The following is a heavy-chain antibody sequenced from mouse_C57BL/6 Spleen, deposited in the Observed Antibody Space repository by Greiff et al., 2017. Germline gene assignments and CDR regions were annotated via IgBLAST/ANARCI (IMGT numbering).Heavy chain of an antibody. V-gene: IGHV5-4*01. CDR3: ARDIGTSQYYFDY. D-gene: IGHD4-1*01. CDR1: GFTFSSYA. J-gene: IGHJ2*01. CDR2: ISDGGSYT. Sequence: DVMLVESGGGLVKPGGSLKLSCAASGFTFSSYAMSWVRQTPEKRLEWVATISDGGSYTYYPDNVKGRFTISRDNAKNNLYLQMSHLKSEDTAMYYCARDIGTSQYYFDYWGQGTTLTVSS.